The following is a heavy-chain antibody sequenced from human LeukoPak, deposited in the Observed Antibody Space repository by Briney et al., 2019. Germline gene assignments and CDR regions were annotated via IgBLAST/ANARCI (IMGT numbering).Heavy chain of an antibody. CDR1: GFTFSSYA. D-gene: IGHD6-19*01. V-gene: IGHV3-23*01. J-gene: IGHJ4*02. Sequence: GGSLRLSCAASGFTFSSYAMSWVRQAPGKGLEWVSAISGSGGTTFYAGSVKGRFTISRDNSQNKMYLQMTSLRAEDTAVYYCAKDLGGWSQLDYWGQGTLVTVSS. CDR2: ISGSGGTT. CDR3: AKDLGGWSQLDY.